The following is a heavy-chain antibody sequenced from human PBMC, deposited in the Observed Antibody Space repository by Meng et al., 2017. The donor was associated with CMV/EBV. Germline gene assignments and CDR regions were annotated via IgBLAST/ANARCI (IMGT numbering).Heavy chain of an antibody. Sequence: GGSLRLSCAASGFTFNSYGMHWVRQAPGKGLEWVSAISGSGASIYYADSVKGRFTISRDNTKNTLYLQINSLRAEDTAVYYCAKDYYYDSSGYYFSGGAFDIWGQGTMVTVSS. CDR2: ISGSGASI. CDR3: AKDYYYDSSGYYFSGGAFDI. D-gene: IGHD3-22*01. CDR1: GFTFNSYG. J-gene: IGHJ3*02. V-gene: IGHV3-23*01.